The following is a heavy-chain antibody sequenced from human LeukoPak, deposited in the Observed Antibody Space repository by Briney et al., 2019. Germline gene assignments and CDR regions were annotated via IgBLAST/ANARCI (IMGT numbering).Heavy chain of an antibody. CDR2: ISSSSSTI. J-gene: IGHJ6*02. CDR3: VKDLGSAITSALALDV. V-gene: IGHV3-48*04. CDR1: GFTFSSYS. D-gene: IGHD2-15*01. Sequence: PGGSLRLPCAVSGFTFSSYSMNWVRQAPGKGLEWVSYISSSSSTIYYVDSVKGRFTISRDNAKNSLYLQMNSLRPDDSAVYYCVKDLGSAITSALALDVWGQGTTVTVSS.